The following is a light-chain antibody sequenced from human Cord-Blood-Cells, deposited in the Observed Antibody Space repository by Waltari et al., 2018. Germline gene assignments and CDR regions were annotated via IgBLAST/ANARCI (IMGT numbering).Light chain of an antibody. J-gene: IGKJ4*01. CDR3: QQRSNWPPNLT. V-gene: IGKV3-11*01. CDR2: DAS. Sequence: EIVLTQSPATLSLSPGERATLSCRASQSVSSYLTWYQQKPGQAPRLLIDDASNRATGIPARFSGSGSGTDFTLTISSLEPEDFAVYYCQQRSNWPPNLTFGGGTKVEIK. CDR1: QSVSSY.